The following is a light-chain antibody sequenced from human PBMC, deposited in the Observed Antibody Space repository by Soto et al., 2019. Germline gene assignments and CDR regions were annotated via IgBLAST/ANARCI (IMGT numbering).Light chain of an antibody. CDR2: LEGSGSY. CDR1: SGHSSYI. J-gene: IGLJ3*02. V-gene: IGLV4-60*03. CDR3: ETWDSNTHWV. Sequence: QPVLTQSSSASASLGSSVNLTCTLSSGHSSYIIAWHQQQPGKAPRYLMKLEGSGSYNKGSGVPDRFSGSSSGADRYLTISNLQSEDEADYYCETWDSNTHWVFGGGTKLTVL.